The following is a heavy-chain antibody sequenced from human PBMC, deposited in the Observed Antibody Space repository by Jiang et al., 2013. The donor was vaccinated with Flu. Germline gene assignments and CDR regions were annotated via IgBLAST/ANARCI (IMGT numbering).Heavy chain of an antibody. V-gene: IGHV1-18*01. CDR2: ISVATGDT. D-gene: IGHD3-22*01. J-gene: IGHJ4*02. CDR1: GYMFRDYG. CDR3: ARDFSGYYASYLDY. Sequence: SGAEVKKPGASVKVSCKASGYMFRDYGITWVRQAPGQGLEWMGWISVATGDTKYAHHLQARVTMTTDRSTKTAYMDLRSLRTDDTGVYYCARDFSGYYASYLDYWGQGTLITV.